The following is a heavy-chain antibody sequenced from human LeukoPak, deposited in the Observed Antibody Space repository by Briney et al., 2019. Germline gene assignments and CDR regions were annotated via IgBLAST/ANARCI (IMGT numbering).Heavy chain of an antibody. Sequence: GASVKVSCKASDYTFSSYGISWVRQAPGQGLEWMGWISGYNGNTKYAQNLQGRVTMTTDTSTTTAYMELRSLRSDDTAVYYCARGRFYDSGGSDEASDIWGQGTAVTVSS. J-gene: IGHJ3*02. V-gene: IGHV1-18*01. CDR2: ISGYNGNT. CDR1: DYTFSSYG. CDR3: ARGRFYDSGGSDEASDI. D-gene: IGHD3-22*01.